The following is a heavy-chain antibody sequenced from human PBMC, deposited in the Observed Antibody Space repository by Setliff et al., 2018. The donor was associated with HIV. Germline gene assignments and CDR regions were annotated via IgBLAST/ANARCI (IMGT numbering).Heavy chain of an antibody. CDR3: ARTKDCSNTSCPGTHYYYYMDV. CDR1: GGSISSGYYY. CDR2: IYYSGST. J-gene: IGHJ6*03. D-gene: IGHD2-2*01. V-gene: IGHV4-39*01. Sequence: SETLSLTCTVSGGSISSGYYYWGWIRQPPGKGLEWIGTIYYSGSTYYNPSRKSRVTISVDTSKNQFSLKLSSVTAADTAVYYCARTKDCSNTSCPGTHYYYYMDVWGKGTTVTVSS.